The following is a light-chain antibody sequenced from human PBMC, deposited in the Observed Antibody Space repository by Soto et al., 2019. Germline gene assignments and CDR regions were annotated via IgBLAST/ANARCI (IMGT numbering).Light chain of an antibody. Sequence: EIVFTQSPGTLSVSPGESVTLSCRASQSVASNLAWYPQRPGQAPSILIFGASTREPGIPGRFSGSGSGTECTLTISSLQSEDFEVDHCQHYNNWTITFGQGTRLEIK. J-gene: IGKJ5*01. CDR1: QSVASN. V-gene: IGKV3-15*01. CDR2: GAS. CDR3: QHYNNWTIT.